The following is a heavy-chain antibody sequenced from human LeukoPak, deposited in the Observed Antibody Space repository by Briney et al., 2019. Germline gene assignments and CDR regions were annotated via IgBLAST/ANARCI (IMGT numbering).Heavy chain of an antibody. CDR3: ARHSYMVRGVFDY. CDR1: GFTFSSYA. J-gene: IGHJ4*02. CDR2: ISGSGGST. D-gene: IGHD3-10*01. V-gene: IGHV3-23*01. Sequence: GGSLRLSCAASGFTFSSYAMSWVRQAPGKGLEWVSAISGSGGSTYYADSVKGRFTISRHNSKNTLYLQMNSLRAEDTAVYYCARHSYMVRGVFDYWGQGTLVTVSS.